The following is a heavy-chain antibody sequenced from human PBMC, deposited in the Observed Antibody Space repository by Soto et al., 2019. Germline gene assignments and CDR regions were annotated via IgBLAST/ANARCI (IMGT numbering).Heavy chain of an antibody. V-gene: IGHV4-39*01. D-gene: IGHD6-13*01. CDR3: VSSSSWSLLDY. CDR1: GGSISSSSYY. Sequence: QLQLQESGPGLVKPSETLSLTCTVSGGSISSSSYYWGWIRQPPGKGLEWIASIHYSGSTYYNPSLKSRVTISVDTSKNQFSLRLSSVTAADTAVYYCVSSSSWSLLDYWGQGTLVTVSS. CDR2: IHYSGST. J-gene: IGHJ4*02.